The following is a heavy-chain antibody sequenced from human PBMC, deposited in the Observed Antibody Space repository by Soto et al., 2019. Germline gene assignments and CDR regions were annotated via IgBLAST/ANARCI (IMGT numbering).Heavy chain of an antibody. V-gene: IGHV1-46*01. J-gene: IGHJ1*01. CDR1: GFIFTDWF. Sequence: HLAQSGPVVKRPGASVKISCKASGFIFTDWFMHWVRQAPGQGPEWMGIINTSGGSSIYSQKFQDRVTMTRYTSTSTLYLELSSLTSADTAVYYCAKEGAIPGEVDAWGQGTLVTVSS. D-gene: IGHD2-21*01. CDR3: AKEGAIPGEVDA. CDR2: INTSGGSS.